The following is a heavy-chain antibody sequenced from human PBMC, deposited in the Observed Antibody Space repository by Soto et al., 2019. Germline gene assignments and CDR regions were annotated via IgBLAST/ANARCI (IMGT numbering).Heavy chain of an antibody. D-gene: IGHD6-19*01. CDR1: GFSLSTSGVG. V-gene: IGHV2-5*02. CDR2: IYWDDDK. Sequence: SGPTLVNPTQTLTLTCSFSGFSLSTSGVGEGWIRQPPGKALEWLALIYWDDDKRYSPSLKSRLTITKDTSKNQVVLTMNSLRAEDTAVYYCARAVAVAGTSGFDYWGQGTLVTVSS. CDR3: ARAVAVAGTSGFDY. J-gene: IGHJ4*02.